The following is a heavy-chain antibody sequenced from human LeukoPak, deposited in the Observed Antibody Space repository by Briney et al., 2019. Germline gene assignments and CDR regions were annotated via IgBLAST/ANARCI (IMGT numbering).Heavy chain of an antibody. V-gene: IGHV3-74*01. Sequence: GSLRLSCAASGFTFSSYWMQWVRQAPGKGLAWISRINSDGSTTIHADSVKGRFTISRDNTKNTLYLQMSSLRAEDTAVYYCVRGVRWFDSWGQGTLVTVSS. CDR2: INSDGSTT. CDR1: GFTFSSYW. J-gene: IGHJ5*01. D-gene: IGHD3-10*02. CDR3: VRGVRWFDS.